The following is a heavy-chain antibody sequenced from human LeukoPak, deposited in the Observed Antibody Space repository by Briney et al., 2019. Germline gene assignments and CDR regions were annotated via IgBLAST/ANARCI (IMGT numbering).Heavy chain of an antibody. CDR3: ARRGDGYTFDY. CDR2: ISSSGSTI. V-gene: IGHV3-48*03. CDR1: GFTFSSYE. Sequence: GGSLRLSCAASGFTFSSYEMNWVRQAPGKGLEWVSYISSSGSTIYYADSVKGRFTISRDNAKRSLYLQMNSLRAEDTAVYYCARRGDGYTFDYWGQGTLVTVSS. J-gene: IGHJ4*02. D-gene: IGHD5-24*01.